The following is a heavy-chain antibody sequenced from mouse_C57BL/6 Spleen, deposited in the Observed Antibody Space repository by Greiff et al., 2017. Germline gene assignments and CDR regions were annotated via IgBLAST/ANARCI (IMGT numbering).Heavy chain of an antibody. CDR1: GYTFTSYW. J-gene: IGHJ2*01. Sequence: QVHVKQSGTELVKPGASVKLSCKASGYTFTSYWMHWVKQRPGQGLEWIGNINPSNGGTNYNEKFKSKATLTVDKSSSTAYMQLSSLTSEDSAVYYCAREGTGTRYFDYWGQGTTLTVSS. CDR2: INPSNGGT. V-gene: IGHV1-53*01. CDR3: AREGTGTRYFDY. D-gene: IGHD4-1*01.